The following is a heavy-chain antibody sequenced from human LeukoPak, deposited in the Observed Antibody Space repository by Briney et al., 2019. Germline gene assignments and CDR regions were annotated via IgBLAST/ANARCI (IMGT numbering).Heavy chain of an antibody. V-gene: IGHV1-3*01. CDR2: INAGNGNT. J-gene: IGHJ3*02. CDR1: GYTFTSYA. Sequence: ASVKVSCKASGYTFTSYAMHWVRQAPGQRLEWVGWINAGNGNTKYSQKFQGRVTITRDTSASTAYMELSSLRSEDTAVYYCARDSLTHNAFDIWGQGTMVTVSS. CDR3: ARDSLTHNAFDI.